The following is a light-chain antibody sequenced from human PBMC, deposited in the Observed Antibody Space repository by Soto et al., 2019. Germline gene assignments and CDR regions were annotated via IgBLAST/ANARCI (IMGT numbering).Light chain of an antibody. CDR1: QSISSY. CDR2: AAS. CDR3: HQYVSSWT. Sequence: DIQMTQSPSSLSASVGDRVTITCRASQSISSYLNWYQQKPGKAPKLLIYAASSLQSGVPSRFSGSGSGTDFTLTISRLEPEDSAVYYCHQYVSSWTFGQGTKVDIK. V-gene: IGKV1-39*01. J-gene: IGKJ1*01.